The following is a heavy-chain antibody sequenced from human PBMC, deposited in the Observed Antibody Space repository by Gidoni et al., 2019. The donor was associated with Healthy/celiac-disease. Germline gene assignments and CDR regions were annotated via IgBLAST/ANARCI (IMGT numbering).Heavy chain of an antibody. J-gene: IGHJ4*02. CDR2: IIPIFGTA. V-gene: IGHV1-69*06. CDR3: ARGRVGYSYGQNDY. D-gene: IGHD5-18*01. CDR1: AGTFSSYA. Sequence: QVQLVQSGAEVKKPGSSVKVPCKASAGTFSSYAISWVRQAPGQGLEWMGGIIPIFGTADYAQKFQGRVTITADKSTSTAYMELSSLRSEDTAVYYCARGRVGYSYGQNDYWGQGTLVTVSS.